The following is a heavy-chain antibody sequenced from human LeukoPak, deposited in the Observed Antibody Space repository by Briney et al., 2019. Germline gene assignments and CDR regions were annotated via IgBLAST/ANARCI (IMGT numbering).Heavy chain of an antibody. CDR1: GFTFSIYN. D-gene: IGHD3-16*01. J-gene: IGHJ3*02. CDR3: AREVGGSAFDI. Sequence: GGSLRLSCAASGFTFSIYNMNWVRQAPGKGLEWVSIIYSGGSTYYADSVKGRFTISRHNSKNTLYLQMNSLRAEDTAVYYCAREVGGSAFDIWGQGTMVTVSS. V-gene: IGHV3-53*04. CDR2: IYSGGST.